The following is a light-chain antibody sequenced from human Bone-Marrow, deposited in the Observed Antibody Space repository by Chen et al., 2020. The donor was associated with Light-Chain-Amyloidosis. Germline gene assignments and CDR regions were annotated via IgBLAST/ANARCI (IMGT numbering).Light chain of an antibody. J-gene: IGLJ3*02. V-gene: IGLV3-21*02. CDR2: DDS. CDR1: NIGSTS. CDR3: QVWDRSSDRPV. Sequence: SYVLTQPSSVSVAPGQTATIACGGNNIGSTSVHWYQQTPGQAPLLVVYDDSDRPSGIPARWSGSNSGNTATLTISRVEAGDEADDYCQVWDRSSDRPVFGGGTKLTVL.